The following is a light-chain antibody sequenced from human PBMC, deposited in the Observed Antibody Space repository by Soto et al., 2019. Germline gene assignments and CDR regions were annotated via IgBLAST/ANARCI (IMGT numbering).Light chain of an antibody. CDR1: QGVSGY. CDR2: NAA. J-gene: IGKJ2*01. Sequence: DIQMTQSPSSLSASVGDRVTITCRASQGVSGYLHWYQVKPGKAPKLLIYNAASLQSGVPSRFSVSGYGTAFSLTISSLQPEDFGTYYCQQTYSTPPYTFGQGTKLEI. CDR3: QQTYSTPPYT. V-gene: IGKV1-39*01.